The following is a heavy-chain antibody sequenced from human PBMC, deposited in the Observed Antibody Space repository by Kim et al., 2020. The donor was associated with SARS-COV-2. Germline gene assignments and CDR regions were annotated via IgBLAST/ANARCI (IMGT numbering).Heavy chain of an antibody. CDR3: ARHDDHYSIFVY. Sequence: NINPSLKRRVPTSVDTSKNQFSLKLSSVTAADTAVYYCARHDDHYSIFVYWGQGTLVTVSS. J-gene: IGHJ4*02. D-gene: IGHD3-3*02. V-gene: IGHV4-59*08.